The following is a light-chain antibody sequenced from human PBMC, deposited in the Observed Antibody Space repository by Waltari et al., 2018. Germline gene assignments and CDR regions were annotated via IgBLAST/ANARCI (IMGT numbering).Light chain of an antibody. Sequence: QSVLTQPPSASGTPGQRVTISCSGSSSDIGDNYVYWYKQLPGTAPKLLIYGNTPRPYGVPDGCPGPKSGTSASLAISDLRSEDEADYYCAAWDDNLLYVFGTGTKVTVL. CDR2: GNT. CDR1: SSDIGDNY. CDR3: AAWDDNLLYV. V-gene: IGLV1-47*01. J-gene: IGLJ1*01.